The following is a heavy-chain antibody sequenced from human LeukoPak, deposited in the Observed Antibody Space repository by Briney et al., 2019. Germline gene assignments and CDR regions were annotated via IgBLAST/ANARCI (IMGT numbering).Heavy chain of an antibody. CDR3: AKDLVVVGYYFDF. J-gene: IGHJ4*02. CDR1: GFTFSNYA. CDR2: ISDSGGST. D-gene: IGHD3-22*01. Sequence: AGVSLRLSCAASGFTFSNYAMSWVRQAPGKGLEWVSAISDSGGSTYYADSVKGRFTISRDNSKNTLYLQMNSLRAEDTAVYYCAKDLVVVGYYFDFWGRGALVTVSS. V-gene: IGHV3-23*01.